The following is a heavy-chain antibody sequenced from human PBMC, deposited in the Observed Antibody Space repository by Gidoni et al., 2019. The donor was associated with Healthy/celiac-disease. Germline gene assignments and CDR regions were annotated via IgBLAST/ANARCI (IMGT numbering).Heavy chain of an antibody. CDR3: TTAGGSYVSVGDY. V-gene: IGHV3-15*01. CDR2: IKSKTDGGTT. D-gene: IGHD1-26*01. Sequence: EVQLVESGGGLVKPGGSLRLSCAASGFPFSNAWMSWVRQAPGKGLEWVGRIKSKTDGGTTDYAAPVKGRFTISRDDSKNTLYLQMNSLKTEDTAVYYCTTAGGSYVSVGDYWGQGTLVTVSS. CDR1: GFPFSNAW. J-gene: IGHJ4*02.